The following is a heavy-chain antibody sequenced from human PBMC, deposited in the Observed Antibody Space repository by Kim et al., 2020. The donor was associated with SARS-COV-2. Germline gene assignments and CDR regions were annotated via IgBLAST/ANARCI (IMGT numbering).Heavy chain of an antibody. V-gene: IGHV3-30-3*01. Sequence: GGSLRLSCAASGFTFSSYAMHWVRQAPGKGLEWVAVISYDGSNKYYADSVKGRFTISRDNSKNTLYLQMNSLRAEDTAVYYCARGHYDFWSGYAEMYYF. D-gene: IGHD3-3*01. CDR2: ISYDGSNK. CDR3: ARGHYDFWSGYAEMYYF. J-gene: IGHJ4*01. CDR1: GFTFSSYA.